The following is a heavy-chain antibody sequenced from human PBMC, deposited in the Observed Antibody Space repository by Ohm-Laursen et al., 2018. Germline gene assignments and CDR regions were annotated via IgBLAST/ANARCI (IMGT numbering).Heavy chain of an antibody. V-gene: IGHV3-33*08. D-gene: IGHD3-22*01. CDR3: GRVGYDSRGYPVDY. CDR1: GFTLSYAW. CDR2: IRHDGVEQ. Sequence: SLRLSCAASGFTLSYAWMNWVRQAPGKGLEWVAVIRHDGVEQFHADSVKGRFTISRDNSRNTLYLQMKSLRAEDTAVYYCGRVGYDSRGYPVDYWGQGTLVSVSS. J-gene: IGHJ4*02.